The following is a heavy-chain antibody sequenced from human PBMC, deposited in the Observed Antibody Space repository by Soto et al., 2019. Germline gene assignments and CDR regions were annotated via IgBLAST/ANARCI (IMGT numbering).Heavy chain of an antibody. Sequence: QVQLQESGPGLVKPSETLSLTCSVSADFFSSYFWTWIRQPPGKGLEYIGHIYYSGSTIYNPPLKIRVNISIDTSKNQFSLKMTPVTAADTAVYYCERGRNQPSPEGGVDVWGQGNTVTVSS. CDR2: IYYSGST. D-gene: IGHD2-2*01. J-gene: IGHJ6*02. CDR1: ADFFSSYF. V-gene: IGHV4-59*01. CDR3: ERGRNQPSPEGGVDV.